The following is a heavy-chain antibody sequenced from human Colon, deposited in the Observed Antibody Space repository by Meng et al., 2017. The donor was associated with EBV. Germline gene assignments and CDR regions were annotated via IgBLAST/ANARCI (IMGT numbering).Heavy chain of an antibody. D-gene: IGHD4-17*01. Sequence: QVQLQESGPGLVKPSXXLSLTCXVSGGSISSGNHYWSWIRQHPGKGLEYIGYIYYSGSTYYNPSLKSRVIISVDTSKNQFSLRLNSVTAADTAVYYCASLYGDSSVWSLDLWGRGTLCTVSS. CDR1: GGSISSGNHY. J-gene: IGHJ2*01. V-gene: IGHV4-31*03. CDR2: IYYSGST. CDR3: ASLYGDSSVWSLDL.